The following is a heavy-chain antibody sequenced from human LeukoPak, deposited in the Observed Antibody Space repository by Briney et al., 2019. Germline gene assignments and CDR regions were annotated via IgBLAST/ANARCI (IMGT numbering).Heavy chain of an antibody. Sequence: GGSLRLSCAASGFTFSSYGMHWVRQAPGKGLEWVAFISYDGTIKWYGDSVKGRFTISRDNSKNTLYLQMDSLRAEDTAVYYCAKDRTGSWTFDYWGQGTLVTVSS. V-gene: IGHV3-30*02. CDR1: GFTFSSYG. D-gene: IGHD3/OR15-3a*01. CDR3: AKDRTGSWTFDY. CDR2: ISYDGTIK. J-gene: IGHJ4*02.